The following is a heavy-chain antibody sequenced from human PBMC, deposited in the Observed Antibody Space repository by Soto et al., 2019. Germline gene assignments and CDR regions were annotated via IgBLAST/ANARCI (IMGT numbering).Heavy chain of an antibody. Sequence: GGSLRLSCAASGFTFSSYGMHWVRQAPGKGLEWVAVISYDGSNKYYADSVKGRFTISRDNSKNTLYLQMNSLRVEDTAVYYCAKGLYGDYYYGMDVWGQGTTVTVS. CDR2: ISYDGSNK. CDR1: GFTFSSYG. J-gene: IGHJ6*02. D-gene: IGHD4-17*01. CDR3: AKGLYGDYYYGMDV. V-gene: IGHV3-30*18.